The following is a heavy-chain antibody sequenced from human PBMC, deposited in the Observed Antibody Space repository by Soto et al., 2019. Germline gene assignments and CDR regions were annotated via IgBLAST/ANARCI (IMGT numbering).Heavy chain of an antibody. CDR3: AMTSITMVRGVPRYYYGMDV. CDR2: MYPGDSDT. D-gene: IGHD3-10*01. J-gene: IGHJ6*02. CDR1: GYTFSDYW. Sequence: GESLKISCKGSGYTFSDYWIGWVRQMPGKGLEWMGIMYPGDSDTRYSPSFQGQVTISADKSISTAYLQWSSLKASDTAMYYCAMTSITMVRGVPRYYYGMDVWGQGTTVTVSS. V-gene: IGHV5-51*01.